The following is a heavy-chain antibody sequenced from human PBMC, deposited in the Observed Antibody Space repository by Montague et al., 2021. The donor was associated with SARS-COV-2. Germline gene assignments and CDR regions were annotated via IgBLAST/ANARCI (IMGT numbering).Heavy chain of an antibody. CDR3: ARGAPGY. Sequence: ETLSLTYAVYGGSFSDYHWTWIRQSPGEGLEWIGQINYGGSTEYNPSLKSRVTISIDTSKNQFSLKLTSVTAADTAVYYCARGAPGYWGQGTLVTVSS. J-gene: IGHJ4*02. V-gene: IGHV4-34*01. CDR1: GGSFSDYH. CDR2: INYGGST. D-gene: IGHD1-1*01.